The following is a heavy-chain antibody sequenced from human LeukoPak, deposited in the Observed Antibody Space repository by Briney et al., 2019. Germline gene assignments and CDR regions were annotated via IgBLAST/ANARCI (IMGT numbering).Heavy chain of an antibody. Sequence: GGSLRLSCAASGFSFRSYAMSWVRQAPGKGLEWVSGISGSGGSTYYSDSVKGRFTISRDNSNNTAFLQMNSLRGDDTAVYFCAKGRAYRVYASSDSWGQGTLVTVSS. V-gene: IGHV3-23*01. CDR2: ISGSGGST. D-gene: IGHD2-8*01. CDR3: AKGRAYRVYASSDS. J-gene: IGHJ4*02. CDR1: GFSFRSYA.